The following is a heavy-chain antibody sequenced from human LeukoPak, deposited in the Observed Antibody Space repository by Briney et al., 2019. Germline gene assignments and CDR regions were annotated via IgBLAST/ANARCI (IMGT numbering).Heavy chain of an antibody. D-gene: IGHD3-10*01. J-gene: IGHJ4*02. CDR3: AKSRSGSPQYYFDS. CDR2: ISGSGGST. Sequence: PGGSLRLSCAASGFTFSSYGMSWVRQVPGKGLEWVSGISGSGGSTYYADSVKGRFTISRDDSKNTLYLQRNSLRVEDTAVYYCAKSRSGSPQYYFDSWGQGTLVTVSS. CDR1: GFTFSSYG. V-gene: IGHV3-23*01.